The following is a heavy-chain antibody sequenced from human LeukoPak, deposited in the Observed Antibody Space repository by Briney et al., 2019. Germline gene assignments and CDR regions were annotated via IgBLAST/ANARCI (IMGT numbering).Heavy chain of an antibody. CDR1: GFTFSSYS. D-gene: IGHD2-2*02. V-gene: IGHV3-21*01. CDR3: ARATSAIRDYFDY. J-gene: IGHJ4*02. CDR2: ISSSSYI. Sequence: PGGSLRLSCAASGFTFSSYSMNWVRQAPGKGLEWVSSISSSSYIYYADPVKGRFTISRDNAKNSLYLQMNSLRAEDTAVYYRARATSAIRDYFDYWGQGTLVTVSS.